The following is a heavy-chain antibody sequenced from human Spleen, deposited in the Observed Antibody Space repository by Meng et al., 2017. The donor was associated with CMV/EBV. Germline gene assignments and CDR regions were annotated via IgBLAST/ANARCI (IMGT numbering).Heavy chain of an antibody. V-gene: IGHV3-48*03. Sequence: GGSLRLSCAASGFTFSSYEMNWVRQAPGKGLEWVPYISSSGSTIYYADSVKGRFTISRDNAKNSLYLQMNSLRAEDTAVYYCARDRVVGGDVWGQGTTVTVSS. D-gene: IGHD2-15*01. CDR2: ISSSGSTI. J-gene: IGHJ6*02. CDR3: ARDRVVGGDV. CDR1: GFTFSSYE.